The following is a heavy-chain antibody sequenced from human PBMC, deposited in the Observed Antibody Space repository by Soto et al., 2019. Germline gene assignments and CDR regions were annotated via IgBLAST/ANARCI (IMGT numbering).Heavy chain of an antibody. V-gene: IGHV3-23*01. CDR2: ISGSGGST. CDR1: GFTFISYA. D-gene: IGHD2-8*01. CDR3: AKCMLYPYYYYGMDV. Sequence: GGSLRLSCAASGFTFISYAIIFFRQAPFKGLEWVSAISGSGGSTYYADSVKGRFTISRDNSKNTLYLQMNSLRAEDTAVYYCAKCMLYPYYYYGMDVWGQGTTVTVSS. J-gene: IGHJ6*02.